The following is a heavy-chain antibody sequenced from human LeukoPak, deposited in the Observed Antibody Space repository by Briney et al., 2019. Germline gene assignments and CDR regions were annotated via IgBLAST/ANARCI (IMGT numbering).Heavy chain of an antibody. CDR3: ARALEYCSSTSCYLPFDY. Sequence: GGSLRLSCAASGFTFSSYWMHWVRQAPGKGLVWVSCINTDGSSTSYADSVKGRFTISRDNAKNTLYLQMNSLRAEDTAVYYCARALEYCSSTSCYLPFDYWGQGTLVTVSS. V-gene: IGHV3-74*01. CDR1: GFTFSSYW. CDR2: INTDGSST. D-gene: IGHD2-2*01. J-gene: IGHJ4*02.